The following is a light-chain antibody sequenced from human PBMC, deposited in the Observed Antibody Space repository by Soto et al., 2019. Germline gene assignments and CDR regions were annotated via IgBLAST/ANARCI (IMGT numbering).Light chain of an antibody. V-gene: IGKV4-1*01. CDR2: WAS. J-gene: IGKJ2*01. Sequence: DIVMTQSPDSLAVSLGERATINCKSSQSVLHSSHNENYLVWYQQKPGQPPKLLIYWASTRESGVPDRFSGSGSGTDFTLTISSLQAEDVAVYYCQQYYSTPYTFGQGTKLGIK. CDR3: QQYYSTPYT. CDR1: QSVLHSSHNENY.